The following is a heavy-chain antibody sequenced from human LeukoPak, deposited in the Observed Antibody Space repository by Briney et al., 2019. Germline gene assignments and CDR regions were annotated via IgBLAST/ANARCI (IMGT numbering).Heavy chain of an antibody. CDR1: GLTFINYA. Sequence: GGSLRLSCTASGLTFINYAMNWLRQAPGKGLEWLSYISTTGTIYYAESVKGRFSISRDNAKNSLYLQMNSLRPEDTAVYYCARDSLIFGVVTTFDYWGQGTLVTVSS. CDR2: ISTTGTI. J-gene: IGHJ4*02. V-gene: IGHV3-48*01. D-gene: IGHD3-3*01. CDR3: ARDSLIFGVVTTFDY.